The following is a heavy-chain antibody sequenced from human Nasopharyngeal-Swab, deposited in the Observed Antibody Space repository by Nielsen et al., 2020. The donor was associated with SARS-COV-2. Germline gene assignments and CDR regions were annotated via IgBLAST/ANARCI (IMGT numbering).Heavy chain of an antibody. D-gene: IGHD5-24*01. CDR1: GFTFNIYA. V-gene: IGHV3-74*01. CDR2: INSDGSGA. Sequence: GESLKISCAASGFTFNIYAMSWVRQAPGKGLVWVSHINSDGSGASYADSVKGRFTISRDNAKSTLYLQMTSLRAEDTAVYYCVRGRDGDGFNPLGYWGQGTLVTVSS. J-gene: IGHJ4*02. CDR3: VRGRDGDGFNPLGY.